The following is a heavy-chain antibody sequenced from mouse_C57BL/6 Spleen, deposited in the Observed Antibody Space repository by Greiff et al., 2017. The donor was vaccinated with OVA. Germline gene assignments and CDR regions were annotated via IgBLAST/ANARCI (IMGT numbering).Heavy chain of an antibody. CDR1: GYAFSSSW. CDR2: IYTGDGDT. Sequence: VQLQQSGPELVKPGASVKISCKASGYAFSSSWMNWVKQRPGKGLEWIGRIYTGDGDTNSNGKFKGKATLTADKSSSTAYMQLSSLTTEDSAVYFCARGETFTNWGQGTLVTVSA. V-gene: IGHV1-82*01. J-gene: IGHJ3*01. CDR3: ARGETFTN.